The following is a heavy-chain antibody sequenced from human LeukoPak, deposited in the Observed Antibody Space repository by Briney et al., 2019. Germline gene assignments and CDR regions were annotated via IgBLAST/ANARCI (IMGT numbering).Heavy chain of an antibody. Sequence: GRSLRLSCAASGFSFDDYAMHWVRQAPGKGLEWVSGISWNSDTIGYVDSAKGRFTISRDNAKNSLYLQMNSLRAEDTALYYCAKDISGTYLAALDYWGQGTLVTVSS. D-gene: IGHD1-26*01. CDR1: GFSFDDYA. J-gene: IGHJ4*02. CDR2: ISWNSDTI. CDR3: AKDISGTYLAALDY. V-gene: IGHV3-9*01.